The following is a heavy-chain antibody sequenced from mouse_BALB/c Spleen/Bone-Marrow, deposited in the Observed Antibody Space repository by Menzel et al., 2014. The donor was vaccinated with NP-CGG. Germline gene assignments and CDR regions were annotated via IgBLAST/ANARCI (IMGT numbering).Heavy chain of an antibody. CDR2: ISTGGSYT. J-gene: IGHJ4*01. CDR1: GFTFSSYT. Sequence: EVMLVESGGGLVKPEGSLKLSCAASGFTFSSYTMSWVRQTPEKRLEWVATISTGGSYTDYPDSVKGRFTISRDNAKNTLYLQMSSLKSEDTAMYYCTRDQRYGNYIYAMDYWGQGTSVTVSS. V-gene: IGHV5-6-4*01. D-gene: IGHD2-10*02. CDR3: TRDQRYGNYIYAMDY.